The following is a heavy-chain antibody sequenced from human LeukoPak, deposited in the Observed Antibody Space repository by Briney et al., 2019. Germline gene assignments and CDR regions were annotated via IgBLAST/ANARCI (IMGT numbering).Heavy chain of an antibody. Sequence: IPGGSLRLSCAASGFTFTYAWMSWVRQSPGKGLEWVGRIKSKTDGGTTDYPAPVKGRFTISRDDSKKTLYLQMHSLQTEDTAVYYCTIDPFFGDYGDYFDYWGQGTLVTVSS. CDR2: IKSKTDGGTT. CDR1: GFTFTYAW. J-gene: IGHJ4*02. D-gene: IGHD4-17*01. V-gene: IGHV3-15*01. CDR3: TIDPFFGDYGDYFDY.